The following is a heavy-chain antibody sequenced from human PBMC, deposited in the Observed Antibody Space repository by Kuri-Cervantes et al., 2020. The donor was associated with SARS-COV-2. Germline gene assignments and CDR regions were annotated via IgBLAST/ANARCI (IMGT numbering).Heavy chain of an antibody. V-gene: IGHV3-30*01. CDR2: ISYDGSNK. J-gene: IGHJ6*02. D-gene: IGHD5-18*01. Sequence: GESLKISCAASGFTFSSYAMHWVRQAPGKGLEWVAVISYDGSNKYYADSVKGRFTISRDNSKNTLYLQMNSLRAEDTAVYYCARGGTAMTDYYYYGMDVWGQGTTVTVSS. CDR1: GFTFSSYA. CDR3: ARGGTAMTDYYYYGMDV.